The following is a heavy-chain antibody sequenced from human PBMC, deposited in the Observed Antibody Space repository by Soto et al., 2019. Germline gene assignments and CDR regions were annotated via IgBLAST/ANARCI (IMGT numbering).Heavy chain of an antibody. CDR3: ARDPREWELRLFDF. J-gene: IGHJ4*02. Sequence: EVQLVESGGGLVQPGGSLRLSCAVSGFTFSSYSMSWVRQAPGKGLEWVSYISSHSSTMYYADSVKGRFTISRDNAKNSLYLQMNSLRDEDMAVYYCARDPREWELRLFDFWGQGTLVTVSS. CDR1: GFTFSSYS. V-gene: IGHV3-48*02. D-gene: IGHD1-26*01. CDR2: ISSHSSTM.